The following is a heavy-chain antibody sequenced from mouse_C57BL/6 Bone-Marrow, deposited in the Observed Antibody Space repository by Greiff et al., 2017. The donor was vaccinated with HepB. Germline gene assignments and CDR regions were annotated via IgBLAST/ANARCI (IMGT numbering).Heavy chain of an antibody. J-gene: IGHJ3*01. CDR1: GFTFSSYG. CDR3: APQLAWFAY. CDR2: ISSGGSDT. Sequence: EVQLVESGGDLVKPGGSLKLSCAASGFTFSSYGMSWVRQTPDKRLEWVATISSGGSDTYYPDSVKGRFTISRDNAKNTLYLQMSSLKSEDTAMDYCAPQLAWFAYWGQGTLVTVSA. D-gene: IGHD4-1*01. V-gene: IGHV5-6*01.